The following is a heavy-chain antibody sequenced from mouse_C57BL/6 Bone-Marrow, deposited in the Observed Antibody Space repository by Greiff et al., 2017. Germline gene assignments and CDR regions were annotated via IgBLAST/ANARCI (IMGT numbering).Heavy chain of an antibody. D-gene: IGHD1-1*01. CDR2: IYPYNGVS. V-gene: IGHV1-31*01. CDR3: ASPLYYYGWYFDV. CDR1: GYSFTGYY. Sequence: VQLKQSGPELVKPGASVKISCKASGYSFTGYYMHWVKQSHGNILDWIGYIYPYNGVSSYNQKFKGKATLTVDKSSSTAYMELRSLTSEDSAVYYCASPLYYYGWYFDVWGTGTTVTVSS. J-gene: IGHJ1*03.